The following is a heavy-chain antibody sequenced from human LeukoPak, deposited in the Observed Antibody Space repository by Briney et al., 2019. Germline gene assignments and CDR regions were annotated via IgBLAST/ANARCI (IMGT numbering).Heavy chain of an antibody. Sequence: GGSLRLSCAASGFTFSTYWMTWVRQAPGKGLEWVANIKQDGSEKYYVDSLKGRFTISRDNAKNSLFLQMNSLRAEDTAVYYCAKDLPTGYYISSGYYEYFLDYWGQGTLVTVSS. V-gene: IGHV3-7*04. D-gene: IGHD3-22*01. CDR3: AKDLPTGYYISSGYYEYFLDY. CDR2: IKQDGSEK. J-gene: IGHJ4*02. CDR1: GFTFSTYW.